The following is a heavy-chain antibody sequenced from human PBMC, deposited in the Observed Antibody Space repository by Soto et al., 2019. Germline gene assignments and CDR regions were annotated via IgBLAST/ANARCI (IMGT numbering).Heavy chain of an antibody. Sequence: QVQLVESGGGVVQPGRSLRLSCAASGFTFSSYGMHWVRQAPGKGLEWVAVISYDGSNKYYADSVKGRFTISRDNSKNTLYLQMNSLRAEDTAVYYCAKGSRRGPWGDYYMDVWGKGTTVTVSS. CDR2: ISYDGSNK. D-gene: IGHD3-16*01. J-gene: IGHJ6*03. CDR1: GFTFSSYG. V-gene: IGHV3-30*18. CDR3: AKGSRRGPWGDYYMDV.